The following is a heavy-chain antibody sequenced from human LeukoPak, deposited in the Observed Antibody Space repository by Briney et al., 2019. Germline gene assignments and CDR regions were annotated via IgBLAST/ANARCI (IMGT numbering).Heavy chain of an antibody. CDR2: ISSSSKI. CDR3: ARSANPGVHDFDP. J-gene: IGHJ5*02. Sequence: PGGSLRLSCTASGFAFSSYAMAWVRQAPGKGLEWLSYISSSSKINYADSVKGRFTISRDNAKNSLYLQMISLRDEDTAVYYCARSANPGVHDFDPWGQGILVTVSS. V-gene: IGHV3-48*02. D-gene: IGHD6-6*01. CDR1: GFAFSSYA.